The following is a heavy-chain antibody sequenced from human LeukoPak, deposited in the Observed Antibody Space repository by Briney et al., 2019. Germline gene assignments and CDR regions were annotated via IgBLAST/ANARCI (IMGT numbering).Heavy chain of an antibody. CDR3: AGQHDSNGYYFY. D-gene: IGHD3-22*01. J-gene: IGHJ4*02. CDR1: GNSVSSAYY. CDR2: IYHIGST. V-gene: IGHV4-38-2*01. Sequence: PSETLSLTCAVTGNSVSSAYYWGWIRQPPGKGLEWIGSIYHIGSTYYNPSLKSRVTISVDTSKNRFSLKLTSVTTADTAVYYCAGQHDSNGYYFYWGQGTLVTVSS.